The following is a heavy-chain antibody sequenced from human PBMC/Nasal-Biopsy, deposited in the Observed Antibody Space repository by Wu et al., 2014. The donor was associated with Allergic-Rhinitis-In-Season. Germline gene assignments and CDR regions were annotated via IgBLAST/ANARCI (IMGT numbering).Heavy chain of an antibody. J-gene: IGHJ4*02. CDR1: GGSIRSSSYY. V-gene: IGHV4-39*01. Sequence: TLSLTCTVSGGSIRSSSYYWGWIRQPPGKGLEWIASLFYTGRTYYNPSLKSRVTISVDTSKSQFSLRLSSVTAADTAVYYCATSTTTTYFDHWGQGTLVTVSS. CDR3: ATSTTTTYFDH. CDR2: LFYTGRT. D-gene: IGHD4-17*01.